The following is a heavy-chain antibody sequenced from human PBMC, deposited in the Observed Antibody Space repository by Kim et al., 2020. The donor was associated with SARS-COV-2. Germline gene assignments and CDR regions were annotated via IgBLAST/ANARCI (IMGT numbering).Heavy chain of an antibody. V-gene: IGHV3-30*18. Sequence: GGSLRLSCAASGFTFSSYGMHWVRQAPGKGLEWVAVISYDGSNKYYADSVKGRFTISRDNSKNTLYLQMNSLRAEDTAVYYCAKEKQWLAPWGSYGMDVWGQGTTVTVSS. CDR2: ISYDGSNK. J-gene: IGHJ6*02. CDR1: GFTFSSYG. CDR3: AKEKQWLAPWGSYGMDV. D-gene: IGHD6-19*01.